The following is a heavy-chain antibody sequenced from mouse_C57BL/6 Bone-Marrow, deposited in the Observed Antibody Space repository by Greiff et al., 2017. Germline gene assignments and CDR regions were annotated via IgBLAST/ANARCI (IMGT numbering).Heavy chain of an antibody. CDR1: GYTFTSYW. J-gene: IGHJ2*01. D-gene: IGHD1-1*01. V-gene: IGHV1-52*01. CDR3: ARWIYYYGSTDY. CDR2: IDPSDSET. Sequence: QVQLQRPGAELVRPGSSVKLSCKASGYTFTSYWMHWVKQRPIQGLEWIGNIDPSDSETHYNQKFKDKCTLTVDKSSSTAYMQLSSLTSEDSAVYYCARWIYYYGSTDYWGQGTTLTVSS.